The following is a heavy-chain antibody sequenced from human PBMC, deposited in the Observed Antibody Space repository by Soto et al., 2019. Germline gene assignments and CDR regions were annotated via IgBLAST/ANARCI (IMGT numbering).Heavy chain of an antibody. J-gene: IGHJ6*03. Sequence: GASVKVSCKVSGYTLTELSIHWVRQAPGKGLEWMGGFDPEDGETIYAQKFQGRVTMTEDTSTDTAYMELSSLRSEDTAVYYCATAVVAANYYYMDVWGKGTTVTVSS. CDR2: FDPEDGET. D-gene: IGHD2-15*01. CDR3: ATAVVAANYYYMDV. CDR1: GYTLTELS. V-gene: IGHV1-24*01.